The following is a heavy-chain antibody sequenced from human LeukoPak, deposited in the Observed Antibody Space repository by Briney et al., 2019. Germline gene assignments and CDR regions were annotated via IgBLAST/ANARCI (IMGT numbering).Heavy chain of an antibody. CDR2: IYYSGSP. J-gene: IGHJ4*02. CDR1: GVSISNNNYY. CDR3: ATWRTAKTGFDY. D-gene: IGHD1-1*01. V-gene: IGHV4-39*01. Sequence: SETLSFTCTVSGVSISNNNYYWAWIRQPPGKGLECIGSIYYSGSPYYNPSLKSRVTISVDTSKNQFSLRLSSVTAADTAVYYCATWRTAKTGFDYWGQGTLVTVSS.